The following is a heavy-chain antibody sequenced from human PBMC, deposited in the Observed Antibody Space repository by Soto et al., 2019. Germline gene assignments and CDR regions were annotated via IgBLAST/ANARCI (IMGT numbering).Heavy chain of an antibody. J-gene: IGHJ4*02. D-gene: IGHD3-22*01. CDR2: IYYSGST. CDR3: ARLVPYEYFFDY. Sequence: SETLSLNCTVSGGSISSSSYYWGWIRQPPGKGLEWIGSIYYSGSTYYYPSLKIRVTISVDTSKNQFSLKLSSVTAADTAVYYCARLVPYEYFFDYWGQGTLVTVSS. CDR1: GGSISSSSYY. V-gene: IGHV4-39*01.